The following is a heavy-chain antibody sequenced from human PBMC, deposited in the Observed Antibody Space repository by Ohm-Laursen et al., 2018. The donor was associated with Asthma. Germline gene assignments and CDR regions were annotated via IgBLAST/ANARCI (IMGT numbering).Heavy chain of an antibody. D-gene: IGHD3-9*01. CDR1: GYTFTSYA. V-gene: IGHV1-3*01. CDR3: ARVRRYFEVDGMDV. Sequence: ASVKVSCKASGYTFTSYAMHWVRQAPGQRLEWMGWINAGNGNTKYAQKLQGRVTMTTDTSTSTAYMELRSLRSDDTAVYYCARVRRYFEVDGMDVWGQGTTVTVSS. J-gene: IGHJ6*02. CDR2: INAGNGNT.